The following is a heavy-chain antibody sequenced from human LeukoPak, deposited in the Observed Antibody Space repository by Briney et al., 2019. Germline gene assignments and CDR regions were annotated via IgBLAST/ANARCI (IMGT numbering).Heavy chain of an antibody. V-gene: IGHV1-2*02. CDR1: GYTFTGYY. CDR3: ARDLRYSGYGYYYYMDV. D-gene: IGHD5-12*01. J-gene: IGHJ6*03. CDR2: INPNSGGT. Sequence: ASVKVSCKASGYTFTGYYMHWVRQAPGQGLKWMGWINPNSGGTNYAQKFQGRVTMTRDTSISTAYMELSRLRSDDTAVYYCARDLRYSGYGYYYYMDVWGKGTTVTISS.